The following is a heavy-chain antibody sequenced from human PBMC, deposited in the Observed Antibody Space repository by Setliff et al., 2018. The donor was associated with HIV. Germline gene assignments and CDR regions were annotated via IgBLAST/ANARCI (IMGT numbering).Heavy chain of an antibody. D-gene: IGHD3-22*01. V-gene: IGHV3-15*01. CDR1: GFSFRNAW. CDR3: TTDIGYESSGYRNGY. J-gene: IGHJ4*01. CDR2: IKSITDGGTT. Sequence: PGGSLRLSCAASGFSFRNAWMSWVRQAPGKGLEWVGRIKSITDGGTTDYVAPVKGRFTITRADSKNTVYLQMTSLTTEDTAVYYCTTDIGYESSGYRNGYWGHGTLVTVSS.